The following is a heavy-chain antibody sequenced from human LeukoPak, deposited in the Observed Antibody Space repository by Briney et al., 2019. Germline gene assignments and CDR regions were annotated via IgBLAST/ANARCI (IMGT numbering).Heavy chain of an antibody. CDR3: ARSRNNHFDY. CDR1: GYTFTGYY. Sequence: ASVKVSCKASGYTFTGYYMHWVRQAPGQGLEWMGWINPDSGVTHYAQSFQGRVTMTRDTSISTAYMELSRVRADDTAVYYCARSRNNHFDYWGQGTLVTVSS. V-gene: IGHV1-2*02. D-gene: IGHD1-14*01. J-gene: IGHJ4*02. CDR2: INPDSGVT.